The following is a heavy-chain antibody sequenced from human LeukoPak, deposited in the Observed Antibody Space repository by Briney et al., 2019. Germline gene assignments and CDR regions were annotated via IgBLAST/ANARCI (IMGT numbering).Heavy chain of an antibody. V-gene: IGHV6-1*01. Sequence: SQTLSLTCAISGDSVSSNSAAWNWIRQSPSRGREWLGRTYYRSKWYNDYAVPVKSRITINPDTSKNQFSLQLNSVTPEDTAVYYCARGGTAAAGPRLDYWGQGTLVTVSS. D-gene: IGHD6-13*01. CDR3: ARGGTAAAGPRLDY. CDR1: GDSVSSNSAA. J-gene: IGHJ4*02. CDR2: TYYRSKWYN.